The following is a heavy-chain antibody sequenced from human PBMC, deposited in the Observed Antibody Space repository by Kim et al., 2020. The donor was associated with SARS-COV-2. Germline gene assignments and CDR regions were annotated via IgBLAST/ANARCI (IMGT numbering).Heavy chain of an antibody. D-gene: IGHD3-9*01. CDR3: ARSQPPKLRYFDWLLGDDAFDI. J-gene: IGHJ3*02. V-gene: IGHV4-59*08. Sequence: SETLSLTCTVSGGSISSYYWSWIRQPPGKGLEWIGYIHYSGSTNYNPSLKSRVTISVDTSKNQFSLKLSSVTAADTAVYYCARSQPPKLRYFDWLLGDDAFDIWGQGTMVTVAS. CDR2: IHYSGST. CDR1: GGSISSYY.